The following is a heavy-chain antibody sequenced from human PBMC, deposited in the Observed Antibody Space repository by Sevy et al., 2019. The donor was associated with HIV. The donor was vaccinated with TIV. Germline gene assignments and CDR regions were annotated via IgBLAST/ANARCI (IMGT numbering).Heavy chain of an antibody. J-gene: IGHJ4*02. D-gene: IGHD2-8*01. CDR3: AREGCTKPHDY. Sequence: GGSLRLSCAASGFTLANYSMSWVRQPPGRGLEWVAILPFVGGEKKYADSVKGRFTISRDNSKSSVYLQMNNLSPEDTAVYYCAREGCTKPHDYWGQGTLVTVSS. V-gene: IGHV3-30*04. CDR1: GFTLANYS. CDR2: LPFVGGEK.